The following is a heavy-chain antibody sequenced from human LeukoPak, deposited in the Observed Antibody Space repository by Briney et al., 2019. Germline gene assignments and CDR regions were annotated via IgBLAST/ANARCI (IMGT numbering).Heavy chain of an antibody. D-gene: IGHD3-3*01. J-gene: IGHJ5*02. CDR1: GGSISSYY. CDR3: ARGVYDFWSGYSNWFDP. V-gene: IGHV4-4*07. CDR2: IYTSGST. Sequence: SETLSLTCTVSGGSISSYYWSWIRQPAGKGLEWIGRIYTSGSTNYNPSLKSRVTISVDTSKNQFSLKLSSVTAADTAVYYCARGVYDFWSGYSNWFDPWGQGTLVTVSS.